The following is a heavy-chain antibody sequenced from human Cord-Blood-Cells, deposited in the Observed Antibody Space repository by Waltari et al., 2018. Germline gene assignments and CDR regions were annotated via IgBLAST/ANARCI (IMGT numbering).Heavy chain of an antibody. CDR2: IYYSGSN. CDR3: ARMYSSSWNWFDP. D-gene: IGHD6-13*01. Sequence: QVQLQESGPGLVKPSETLSLTCTVSGGSISSYYWSWIRQPPGKGLEWMGYIYYSGSNNYNPSLKSRVTISVDTSKNQFSLKLSSVTAADTAVYYCARMYSSSWNWFDPWGQGTLVTVSS. V-gene: IGHV4-59*01. CDR1: GGSISSYY. J-gene: IGHJ5*02.